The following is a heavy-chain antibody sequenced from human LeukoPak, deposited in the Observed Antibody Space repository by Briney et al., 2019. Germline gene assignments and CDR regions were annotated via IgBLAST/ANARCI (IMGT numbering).Heavy chain of an antibody. CDR1: VYTFTGYY. V-gene: IGHV1-2*02. CDR2: INPNSGGT. Sequence: ASVKVSCKASVYTFTGYYMHWVRQAPGQGLEWMGWINPNSGGTNYAQKFQGRVTMTRDTAISTAYMELSRLRSDDTAVYYCARGYDILTGDWFDPWGQGTLVTVSS. J-gene: IGHJ5*02. CDR3: ARGYDILTGDWFDP. D-gene: IGHD3-9*01.